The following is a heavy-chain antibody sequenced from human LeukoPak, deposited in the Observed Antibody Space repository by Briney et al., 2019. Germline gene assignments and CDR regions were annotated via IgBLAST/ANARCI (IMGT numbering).Heavy chain of an antibody. J-gene: IGHJ3*02. Sequence: RGSLRLSCAASGFTFSNSWMHWVCQAPEKGLEWVADIKCDGSEKCYVDSVKGRLTISRDNAKNSLYLQVNSLRAEDMTVYCSTSCYVRAFDIWGQGTMVTVSS. CDR1: GFTFSNSW. CDR2: IKCDGSEK. D-gene: IGHD2-2*01. V-gene: IGHV3-52*01. CDR3: TSCYVRAFDI.